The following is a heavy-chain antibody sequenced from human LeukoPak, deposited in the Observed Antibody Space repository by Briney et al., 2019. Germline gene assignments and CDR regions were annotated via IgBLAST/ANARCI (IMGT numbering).Heavy chain of an antibody. V-gene: IGHV6-1*01. CDR3: AKGRWALFDC. J-gene: IGHJ4*02. D-gene: IGHD3-10*01. Sequence: SQTLSLTCDISGDSVSSNSAAWNWTRQSPSRGLEWLGRTYYRSKWYNDYAISVKSRMTINADTSKNQFSLQLNSVTPEDTAVYDCAKGRWALFDCWGQGTLVIVSS. CDR1: GDSVSSNSAA. CDR2: TYYRSKWYN.